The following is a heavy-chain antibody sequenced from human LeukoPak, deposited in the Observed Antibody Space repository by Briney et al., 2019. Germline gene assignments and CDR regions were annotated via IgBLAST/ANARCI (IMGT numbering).Heavy chain of an antibody. J-gene: IGHJ6*02. Sequence: SETLSLTCTVSGGSISSYYWNWIRQPPGKGLEWIGYIYCSGGTNYNPSLKSRVTISVDTSKNQFSLKLSSVTAADTAVYYCARVFSFYGMDVWGQGTTVTVSS. V-gene: IGHV4-59*01. CDR1: GGSISSYY. CDR3: ARVFSFYGMDV. CDR2: IYCSGGT.